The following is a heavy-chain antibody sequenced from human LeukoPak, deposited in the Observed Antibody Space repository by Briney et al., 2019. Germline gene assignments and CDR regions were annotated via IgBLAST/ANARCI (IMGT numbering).Heavy chain of an antibody. V-gene: IGHV4-59*01. CDR2: IYYSGST. Sequence: SGTLSLTRTVSGGSISSYYWSWIRQPPGKGLEWIGYIYYSGSTNYNPSLKSRVTISVDTSKNQFSLKLSSVTAADTAVYYCARVFSSHVDYWGQGTLVTVSS. D-gene: IGHD2-15*01. CDR3: ARVFSSHVDY. CDR1: GGSISSYY. J-gene: IGHJ4*02.